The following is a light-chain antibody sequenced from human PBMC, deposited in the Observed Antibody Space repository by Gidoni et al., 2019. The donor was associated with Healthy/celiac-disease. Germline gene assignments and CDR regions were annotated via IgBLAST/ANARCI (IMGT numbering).Light chain of an antibody. V-gene: IGLV3-21*04. CDR3: QVWDSSSDHPWV. Sequence: SYVLTQPPSVSVAPGKTASITCGGNNMGSKSVHWYQQKPGQAPVLVIYYDSDRPSGIPERFSGSNSGNTATLTISRVEAGDEADYYCQVWDSSSDHPWVFGTGTKVTVL. CDR2: YDS. CDR1: NMGSKS. J-gene: IGLJ1*01.